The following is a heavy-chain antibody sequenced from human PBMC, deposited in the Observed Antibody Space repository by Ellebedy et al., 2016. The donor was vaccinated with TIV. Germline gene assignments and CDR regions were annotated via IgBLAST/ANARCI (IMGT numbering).Heavy chain of an antibody. CDR2: ISSTGSRK. CDR1: GFTFSSYA. D-gene: IGHD6-19*01. CDR3: AKGRGGGSDSSAPRYYFDS. Sequence: GESLKISCAASGFTFSSYAMSWVRQAPGKGLEWVSTISSTGSRKYYADSVEGRFIISRDNSKKTLYLQMNSLRAEDTAVYDCAKGRGGGSDSSAPRYYFDSWGLGTLVTVSS. V-gene: IGHV3-23*01. J-gene: IGHJ4*02.